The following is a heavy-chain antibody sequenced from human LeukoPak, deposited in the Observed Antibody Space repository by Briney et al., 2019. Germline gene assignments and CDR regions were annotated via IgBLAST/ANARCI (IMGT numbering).Heavy chain of an antibody. J-gene: IGHJ3*02. CDR2: IWYDGSNK. CDR3: VSAAGAFDM. CDR1: GFTFSSYG. Sequence: GGSLRLSCAASGFTFSSYGMHWVRQAPGKGLEWVAVIWYDGSNKYYGDSMKGRFTISRDNSKNMVYLQMNSLRVEDTAIYYSVSAAGAFDMSGQGTLVTV. V-gene: IGHV3-33*01. D-gene: IGHD6-13*01.